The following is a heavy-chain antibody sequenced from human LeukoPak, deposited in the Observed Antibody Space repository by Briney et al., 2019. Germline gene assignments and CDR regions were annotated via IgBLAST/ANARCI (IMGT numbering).Heavy chain of an antibody. CDR1: GFTFRNYG. J-gene: IGHJ4*02. CDR3: AKGSGWFGELVDY. V-gene: IGHV3-30*18. D-gene: IGHD3-10*01. Sequence: GGSLRLSCAVSGFTFRNYGMYRVRQAPGKGLEWVAVISYDGSNKYHADSVKGRFAISRDNSRTTLYLQMNSLRPEATAVYYCAKGSGWFGELVDYWGQGTVVTGSS. CDR2: ISYDGSNK.